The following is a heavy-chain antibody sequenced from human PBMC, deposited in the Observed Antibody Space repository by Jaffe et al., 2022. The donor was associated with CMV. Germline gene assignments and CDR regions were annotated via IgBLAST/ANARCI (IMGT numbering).Heavy chain of an antibody. CDR1: GFTFSSYA. V-gene: IGHV3-23*01. Sequence: EVQLLESGGDLVQPGGSLRLSCATSGFTFSSYAMSWVRQAPGKGLEWVSAISGSGGSKYYADSVKGRFTISRDNSKNTLYLQMNSLRAEDTAVYYCAKDRTIAVAGSFDYWGQGTLVTVSS. D-gene: IGHD6-19*01. J-gene: IGHJ4*02. CDR2: ISGSGGSK. CDR3: AKDRTIAVAGSFDY.